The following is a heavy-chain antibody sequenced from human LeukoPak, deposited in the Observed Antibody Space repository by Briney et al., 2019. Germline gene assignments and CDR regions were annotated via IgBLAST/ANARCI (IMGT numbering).Heavy chain of an antibody. J-gene: IGHJ5*02. CDR3: ARDSLAVAQGWFDP. V-gene: IGHV7-4-1*02. CDR2: INTNTGNP. Sequence: ASVKVSCKASGYTFTSYAMNWVRQAPGQGLEWMRWINTNTGNPTYAQGFTGRFVFSLDTSVSTAYLQISSLKAEDTAVYYCARDSLAVAQGWFDPWGQGTLVTVSS. D-gene: IGHD6-19*01. CDR1: GYTFTSYA.